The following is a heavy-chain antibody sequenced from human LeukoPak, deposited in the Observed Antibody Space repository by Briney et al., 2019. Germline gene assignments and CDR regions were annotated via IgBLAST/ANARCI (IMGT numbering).Heavy chain of an antibody. CDR2: ISSSSSYI. D-gene: IGHD2-2*01. CDR1: GFTFSSYS. Sequence: GGSLRLSCAASGFTFSSYSMNWVRQAPGKGLEWVSSISSSSSYIYYADSVKGRFTISRDNAKNSLYLQMNSLRAEDTAVYYCARGASYAQHFDYWGQGTLVTVSS. CDR3: ARGASYAQHFDY. V-gene: IGHV3-21*01. J-gene: IGHJ4*02.